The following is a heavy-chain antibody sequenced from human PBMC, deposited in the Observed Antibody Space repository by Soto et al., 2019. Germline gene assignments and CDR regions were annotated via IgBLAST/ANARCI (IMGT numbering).Heavy chain of an antibody. CDR1: GFTFSSYS. Sequence: PGGSLILSCAASGFTFSSYSMSWVRQAPGKGLEWVSAISGSGGSTYYADSVKGRFTISRDNSKNTLYLQMNSLRAEDTAVYYCAKESDSSSWESYYYYGMDVWGQGTTVTVSS. CDR3: AKESDSSSWESYYYYGMDV. V-gene: IGHV3-23*01. D-gene: IGHD6-13*01. CDR2: ISGSGGST. J-gene: IGHJ6*02.